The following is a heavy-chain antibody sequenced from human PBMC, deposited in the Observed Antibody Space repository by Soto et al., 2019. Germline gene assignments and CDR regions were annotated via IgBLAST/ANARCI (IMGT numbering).Heavy chain of an antibody. Sequence: QITLKESGPTLVRPTQTLTLTCTFSGFSLSTSGVGVGCIRQPPGKAREWLARIYWDDDKRYSPSLKSRLTLTKDTSKNQVVLTMTNMDPVDTATYYCAHSRCGGDCLQSYSSHYYYGMDVWGQGTTVTGSS. CDR1: GFSLSTSGVG. J-gene: IGHJ6*02. V-gene: IGHV2-5*02. D-gene: IGHD2-21*02. CDR3: AHSRCGGDCLQSYSSHYYYGMDV. CDR2: IYWDDDK.